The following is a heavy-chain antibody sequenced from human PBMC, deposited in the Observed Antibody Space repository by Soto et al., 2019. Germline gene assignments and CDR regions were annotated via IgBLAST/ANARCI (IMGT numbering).Heavy chain of an antibody. Sequence: GGSLRLSCAASGFTFDYYAMHWGRQAPGEGLEWVSGISWNSGSIGYADSVKGRFTISRDNAKNSLYLQMNSLRAEDTALYYCAKGRWLLKLNDAFDIWGQGTMVTVS. CDR3: AKGRWLLKLNDAFDI. D-gene: IGHD1-26*01. CDR1: GFTFDYYA. J-gene: IGHJ3*02. CDR2: ISWNSGSI. V-gene: IGHV3-9*01.